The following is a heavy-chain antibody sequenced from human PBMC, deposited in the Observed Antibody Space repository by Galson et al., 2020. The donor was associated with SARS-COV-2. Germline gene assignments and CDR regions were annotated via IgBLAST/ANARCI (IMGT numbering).Heavy chain of an antibody. V-gene: IGHV1-18*01. CDR3: ARGPAAIDAFDI. CDR1: GYTITSYG. Sequence: ASAQVSCKASGYTITSYGISWVRQAPGQGLEWMGWISAYNGNTNYAQKLQGRVTMTTDTSTSTAYMELRSLRSDDTAVYYCARGPAAIDAFDIWGQGTMFTVSS. J-gene: IGHJ3*02. CDR2: ISAYNGNT. D-gene: IGHD2-2*01.